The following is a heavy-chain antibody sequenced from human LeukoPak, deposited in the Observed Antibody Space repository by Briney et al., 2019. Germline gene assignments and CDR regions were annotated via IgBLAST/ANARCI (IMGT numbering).Heavy chain of an antibody. D-gene: IGHD3-3*02. V-gene: IGHV3-64*01. CDR1: GFTFSSYA. J-gene: IGHJ3*02. CDR3: ARGRRSGISAFDI. Sequence: GGSLRLSCAASGFTFSSYAMHWVRQAPGKGLEYVSAISSNGGSTYYANSVKGRFTISRDNSKNTLYLQMGSLRAEDTAVYYCARGRRSGISAFDIWGQGTMVTVSS. CDR2: ISSNGGST.